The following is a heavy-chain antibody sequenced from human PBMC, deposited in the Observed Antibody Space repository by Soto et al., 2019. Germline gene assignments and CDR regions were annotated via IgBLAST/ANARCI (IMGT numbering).Heavy chain of an antibody. J-gene: IGHJ3*02. V-gene: IGHV4-39*02. CDR1: GGSISSSSYY. Sequence: SETLSLTCTVSGGSISSSSYYWGWIRQPPGKTLEWIGSIFYSGSTYYNPSLKSRVTISVDTSKNQFSLKLSSVTAADTAVYYCAREMYYYDSSGYYLDAFDIWGQGTMVTVSS. CDR3: AREMYYYDSSGYYLDAFDI. D-gene: IGHD3-22*01. CDR2: IFYSGST.